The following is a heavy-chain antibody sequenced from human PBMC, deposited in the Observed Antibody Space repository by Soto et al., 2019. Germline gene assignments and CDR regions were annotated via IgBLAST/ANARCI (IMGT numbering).Heavy chain of an antibody. CDR2: ISSNGGST. V-gene: IGHV3-64*01. Sequence: EVQLVESGGGLVQPGGSLRLSCAASGFTFSSYAMHWVRQAPGKGLEYVSAISSNGGSTYYANSVKGRFTISRDNSKNTLDRQMGSLRAEDMAVYYCARPVGKYDFWSGYYNYWGQGTLVTVSS. CDR1: GFTFSSYA. CDR3: ARPVGKYDFWSGYYNY. J-gene: IGHJ4*02. D-gene: IGHD3-3*01.